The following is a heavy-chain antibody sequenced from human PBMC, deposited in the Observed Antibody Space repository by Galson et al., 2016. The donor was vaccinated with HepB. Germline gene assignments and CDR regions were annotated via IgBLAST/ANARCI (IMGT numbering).Heavy chain of an antibody. D-gene: IGHD3-10*01. Sequence: SETLSLTCTVSGASISGSSWSWIRQPPGKGLEWIGYISHIGINKYNPSLNSRVTISADMSRNQFSLKLSSVTAADTGVYYCARHSGAGSYPLDYWGLGNLVTVS. CDR2: ISHIGIN. V-gene: IGHV4-59*01. J-gene: IGHJ4*02. CDR3: ARHSGAGSYPLDY. CDR1: GASISGSS.